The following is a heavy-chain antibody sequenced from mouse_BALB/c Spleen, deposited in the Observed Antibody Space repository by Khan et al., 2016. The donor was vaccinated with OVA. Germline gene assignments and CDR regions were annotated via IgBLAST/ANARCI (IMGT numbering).Heavy chain of an antibody. V-gene: IGHV1-7*01. Sequence: QIQLVQSGAELAKPGASVKMSCKASGYTFTSYWMHWVKQRPGQGLEWIGYINPSTGYTEYNQKFKDKATLTADKSSSTAYMQLSSLTSEDSAVYYCAKYAVNHWGQGTTLTVSS. CDR1: GYTFTSYW. D-gene: IGHD2-10*02. J-gene: IGHJ2*01. CDR3: AKYAVNH. CDR2: INPSTGYT.